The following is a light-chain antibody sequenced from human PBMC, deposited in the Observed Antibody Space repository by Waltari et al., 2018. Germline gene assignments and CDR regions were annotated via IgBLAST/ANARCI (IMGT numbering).Light chain of an antibody. CDR1: RSFDTW. Sequence: DIQMTQSPSTLSASVGDRVTITCRASRSFDTWLAWYQQKAGKAPRLLIYQASILESGVPYRFSGSESGTEFPLTISGLQPDDFATYYCQQYQTYPLTFGQGTRLEIK. CDR2: QAS. V-gene: IGKV1-5*03. J-gene: IGKJ5*01. CDR3: QQYQTYPLT.